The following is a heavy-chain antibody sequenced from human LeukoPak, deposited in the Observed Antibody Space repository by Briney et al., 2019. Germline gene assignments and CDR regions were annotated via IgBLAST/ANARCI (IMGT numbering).Heavy chain of an antibody. J-gene: IGHJ5*02. CDR3: ARDAGNSGYGCDL. CDR2: IRSTGDT. Sequence: GGSLRLSCAASGFIFSQYSINWVRQAPGMGLEWVSHIRSTGDTFYADSVKGRFTISRDNARNSLYLQMNSLRAEDTAMYYCARDAGNSGYGCDLWGQGTLVTVSS. D-gene: IGHD5-12*01. V-gene: IGHV3-48*01. CDR1: GFIFSQYS.